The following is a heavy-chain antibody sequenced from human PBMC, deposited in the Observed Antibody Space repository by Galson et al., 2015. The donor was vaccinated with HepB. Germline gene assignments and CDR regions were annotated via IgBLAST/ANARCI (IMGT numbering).Heavy chain of an antibody. CDR2: IKSKTDGETS. CDR3: SADYTSGF. Sequence: SLRLPCAASGFTFSNAWMIWVRQAPGKGLEWVGRIKSKTDGETSDYIAPVKGRFTISRDDSKGTVYLEMTSLRIEDTAVYYCSADYTSGFWGQGALVTVSS. CDR1: GFTFSNAW. V-gene: IGHV3-15*05. J-gene: IGHJ4*02. D-gene: IGHD5-12*01.